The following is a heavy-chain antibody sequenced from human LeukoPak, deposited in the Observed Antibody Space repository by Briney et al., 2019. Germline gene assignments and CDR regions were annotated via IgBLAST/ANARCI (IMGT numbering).Heavy chain of an antibody. Sequence: ASVKVSCKASGYTFTSYYMHWVRQAPGQGLEWIGIINPSDGSTTYAQRFQGRVTMTRDTSTSTVYMELSSLRSEDTAVYYCARHQGAGEYPIDYGDQGTLATAAS. CDR2: INPSDGST. D-gene: IGHD2/OR15-2a*01. CDR1: GYTFTSYY. CDR3: ARHQGAGEYPIDY. V-gene: IGHV1-46*01. J-gene: IGHJ4*02.